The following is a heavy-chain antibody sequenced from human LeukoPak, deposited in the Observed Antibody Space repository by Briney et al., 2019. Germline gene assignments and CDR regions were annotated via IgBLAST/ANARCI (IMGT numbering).Heavy chain of an antibody. CDR1: GFTFTSYW. CDR2: INSDGSST. D-gene: IGHD5-12*01. J-gene: IGHJ4*02. V-gene: IGHV3-74*01. Sequence: GGSLRLSCAASGFTFTSYWMHWVRQAPGKGLVWVSRINSDGSSTSYADSVKGRFTISRNNAKKTLFLQMKNLRAEYTAVYYCARSSTSGYDRIDFDYWGQGTLVTVSS. CDR3: ARSSTSGYDRIDFDY.